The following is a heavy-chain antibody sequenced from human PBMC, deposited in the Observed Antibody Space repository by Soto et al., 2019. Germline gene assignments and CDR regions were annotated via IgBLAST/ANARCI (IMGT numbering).Heavy chain of an antibody. CDR3: ARVIPGAEAWFDP. CDR2: ISAYTDDP. J-gene: IGHJ5*02. V-gene: IGHV1-18*01. Sequence: QGQLVQSGAEVKKPGASVKVSCTASGNTFTNFGVTWVRQAPGQGLEWMGWISAYTDDPNYAQKFQRRVTMTIDTSTSTAYLDLTSLTSDDTAVYYCARVIPGAEAWFDPWGQGTLVTVSS. CDR1: GNTFTNFG. D-gene: IGHD2-2*01.